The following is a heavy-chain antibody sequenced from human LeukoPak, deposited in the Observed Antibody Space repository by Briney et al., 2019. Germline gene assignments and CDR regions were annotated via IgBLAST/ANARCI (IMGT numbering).Heavy chain of an antibody. CDR1: GSTFSDSA. D-gene: IGHD1-1*01. CDR2: ISGGSGNT. J-gene: IGHJ4*02. CDR3: AKDGGPTVFYYFDY. V-gene: IGHV3-23*01. Sequence: GGSLRLSCAASGSTFSDSAMSWVRQAPGKGLEWVSGISGGSGNTNYADSVKGRFTVSRDSSKNTLYLQMNSLRADDTAVYYCAKDGGPTVFYYFDYWGRGTLVTVSS.